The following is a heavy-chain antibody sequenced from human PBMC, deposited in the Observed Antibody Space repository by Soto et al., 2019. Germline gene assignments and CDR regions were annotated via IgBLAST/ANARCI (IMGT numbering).Heavy chain of an antibody. CDR1: GYSISSGYH. D-gene: IGHD2-15*01. Sequence: PSETLSLTCTVSGYSISSGYHWAWIRQPPGKGLEWLGSVHYSGNTYYNPSLKRRLTISVDKSKNQFSLNLSSVTAADTAVYYCARQDRVVAEGRWFDPWGQGTLVTVSS. J-gene: IGHJ5*02. V-gene: IGHV4-38-2*02. CDR2: VHYSGNT. CDR3: ARQDRVVAEGRWFDP.